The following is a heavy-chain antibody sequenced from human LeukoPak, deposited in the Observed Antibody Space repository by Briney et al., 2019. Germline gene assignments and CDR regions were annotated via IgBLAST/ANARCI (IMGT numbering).Heavy chain of an antibody. J-gene: IGHJ5*02. V-gene: IGHV1-8*03. CDR1: GYTFTSYD. CDR2: MNPNSGNT. CDR3: ARGRDWLRWFDP. Sequence: GASVKVSCKASGYTFTSYDINWVRQAPGQGLEWLGWMNPNSGNTGYAQKFQGRVTITRNTSIGTAYMELSSLTSDDTAVYYCARGRDWLRWFDPWGQGTLVTVSS. D-gene: IGHD3/OR15-3a*01.